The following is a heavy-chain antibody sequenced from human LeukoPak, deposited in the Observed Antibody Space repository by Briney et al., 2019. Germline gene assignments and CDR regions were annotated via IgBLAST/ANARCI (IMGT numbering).Heavy chain of an antibody. V-gene: IGHV3-30-3*01. D-gene: IGHD1-26*01. CDR1: GFTFSSYA. Sequence: GGSLRLSCAASGFTFSSYAMHWVRQAPGKGLEWVAVISYDGSNKYYADSVKGRFTISRDNSKNTLYLQMNSLRAEDTAVYYCARDFVGATWNWGQGTLVTVSS. CDR2: ISYDGSNK. J-gene: IGHJ4*02. CDR3: ARDFVGATWN.